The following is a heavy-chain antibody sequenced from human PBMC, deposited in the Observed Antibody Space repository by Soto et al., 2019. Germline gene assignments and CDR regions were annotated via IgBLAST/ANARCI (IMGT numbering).Heavy chain of an antibody. J-gene: IGHJ4*02. D-gene: IGHD2-2*01. CDR3: AGGCCTRTSCHDYDN. CDR2: FDPEDGET. Sequence: SVKVSCKVSGYTLSELAFQWVGQSPGKGLEWMGGFDPEDGETFFAQKFQASVTMTEDKSTDTAYMELRSLSSEDTAVSYCAGGCCTRTSCHDYDNWGQGTLVTVSS. CDR1: GYTLSELA. V-gene: IGHV1-24*01.